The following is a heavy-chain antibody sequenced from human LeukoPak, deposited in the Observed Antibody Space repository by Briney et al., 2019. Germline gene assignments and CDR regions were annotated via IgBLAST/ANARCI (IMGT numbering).Heavy chain of an antibody. CDR2: IRYDGSNK. CDR3: AKDLWVVAAKVLDY. CDR1: GFTFSSYG. D-gene: IGHD2-15*01. V-gene: IGHV3-30*02. J-gene: IGHJ4*02. Sequence: GGSLRLSCAASGFTFSSYGLHWVRQAPGKGLEWVACIRYDGSNKYYADSVKGRFTISRDNSKNTLYLQMNSLRAEDTAVYYCAKDLWVVAAKVLDYWGRGTLVTVSS.